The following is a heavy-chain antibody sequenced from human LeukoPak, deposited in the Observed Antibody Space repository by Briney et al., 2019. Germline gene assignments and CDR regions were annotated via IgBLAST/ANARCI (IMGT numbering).Heavy chain of an antibody. V-gene: IGHV4-34*01. J-gene: IGHJ3*02. D-gene: IGHD2-21*02. CDR3: AGERLCGGDCYSDAFNI. Sequence: SETLSLTCAVYGGSFSGYYWSWIRQPPGKGLEWIGEVTHSGSTTYNPTLKSRVTISVETSKNQFSLKLHSVTDADTAVYYCAGERLCGGDCYSDAFNIWGQGTMVTVSS. CDR1: GGSFSGYY. CDR2: VTHSGST.